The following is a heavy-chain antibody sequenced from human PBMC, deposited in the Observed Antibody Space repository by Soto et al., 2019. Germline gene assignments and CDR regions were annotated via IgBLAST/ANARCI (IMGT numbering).Heavy chain of an antibody. CDR3: AKDIGSSIFDY. J-gene: IGHJ4*02. V-gene: IGHV3-23*01. CDR1: GFTFSSYA. CDR2: ISGTGTTT. Sequence: PGGSLRLSCAASGFTFSSYAMTWVRQAPGKGLEWVSTISGTGTTTYYADSVKGRFTISRDNSKNTLYLQMNSLRAEDTAVYCCAKDIGSSIFDYWGQGTLVTVSS. D-gene: IGHD1-26*01.